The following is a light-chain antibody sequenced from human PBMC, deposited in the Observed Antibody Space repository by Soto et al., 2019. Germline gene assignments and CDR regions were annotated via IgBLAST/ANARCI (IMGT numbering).Light chain of an antibody. V-gene: IGLV2-8*01. CDR2: EVS. J-gene: IGLJ1*01. Sequence: SVLTQPPSASVSPGQSVTISCTGTSSDVGGYNYVSWYQQHPGKAPKLMIYEVSKRPSGVPDRFSGSKSGNTASLTVSGLQAEDEADYYCSSYAGSNNEVFGTGTKVTVL. CDR3: SSYAGSNNEV. CDR1: SSDVGGYNY.